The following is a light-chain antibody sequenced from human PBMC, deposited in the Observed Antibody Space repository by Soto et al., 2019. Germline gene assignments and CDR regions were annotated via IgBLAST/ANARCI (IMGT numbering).Light chain of an antibody. CDR3: QQYNSYSEA. J-gene: IGKJ1*01. Sequence: DIQMTQSPHTLSASVGDRVTLTCLASQTISTRMAWYQQKPGKAPKLLVYDDSTMQSGVASRFSGSGSATEFTLIISGLQPDDSATYYCQQYNSYSEAFGQGTKVDIK. CDR2: DDS. CDR1: QTISTR. V-gene: IGKV1-5*01.